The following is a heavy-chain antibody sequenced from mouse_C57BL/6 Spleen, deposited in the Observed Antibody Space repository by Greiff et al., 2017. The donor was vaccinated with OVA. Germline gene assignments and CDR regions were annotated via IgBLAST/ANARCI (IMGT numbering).Heavy chain of an antibody. V-gene: IGHV1-52*01. CDR1: GYTFTSYW. CDR3: ATLKCGNYGYAY. Sequence: QVQLQQPGAELVRPGSSVKLSCKASGYTFTSYWMHWVKQRPIQGLEWIGNIDPSDSETHYNQKFKDKATLTVDKSSSTAYMQLSSLTSKDSAVYYCATLKCGNYGYAYWGKGPLVTVAA. J-gene: IGHJ3*01. CDR2: IDPSDSET. D-gene: IGHD2-10*02.